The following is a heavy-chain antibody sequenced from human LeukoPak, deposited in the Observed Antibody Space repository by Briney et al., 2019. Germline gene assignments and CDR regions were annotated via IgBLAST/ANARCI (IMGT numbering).Heavy chain of an antibody. J-gene: IGHJ4*02. CDR1: GYTFTTYG. CDR3: VRGAWGDVIDY. V-gene: IGHV1-18*01. CDR2: LSSRDGYA. Sequence: ASVKVSCTASGYTFTTYGFNWVRQAPGQGLEWMGWLSSRDGYAKYAEKLQGRVTVTTDTSTSTAYMELRSLRSDDTAVYYCVRGAWGDVIDYWGQGTLVTVSS. D-gene: IGHD2-21*02.